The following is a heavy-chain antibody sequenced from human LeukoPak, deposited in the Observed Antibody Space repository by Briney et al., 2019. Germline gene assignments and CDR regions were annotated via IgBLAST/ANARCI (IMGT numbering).Heavy chain of an antibody. CDR3: ARIPHSGQYYYYGMDV. CDR1: GFTFSSYS. D-gene: IGHD1-26*01. Sequence: PGGSLRLSCAASGFTFSSYSMNWVRQAPGKGLEWVSSISSSSSYIYYADSVKGRFTISRDNAKNSLYLQMNSLRGDDTAVYYCARIPHSGQYYYYGMDVWGQGTTVTVSS. CDR2: ISSSSSYI. V-gene: IGHV3-21*01. J-gene: IGHJ6*02.